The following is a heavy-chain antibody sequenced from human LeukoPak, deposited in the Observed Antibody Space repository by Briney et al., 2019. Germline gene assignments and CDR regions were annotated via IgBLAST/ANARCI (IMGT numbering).Heavy chain of an antibody. Sequence: PETLSLTCTVSGGSIISNYWSWIRQSAGTGLEWIGRIYGSGITDYNPSLKSRVTVSLDTSRKQFSLRLTSVTAADTAVYYCARLKFYDSTGYSPGYYMDVWGKGTTVSVFS. V-gene: IGHV4-4*07. D-gene: IGHD3-22*01. J-gene: IGHJ6*03. CDR1: GGSIISNY. CDR3: ARLKFYDSTGYSPGYYMDV. CDR2: IYGSGIT.